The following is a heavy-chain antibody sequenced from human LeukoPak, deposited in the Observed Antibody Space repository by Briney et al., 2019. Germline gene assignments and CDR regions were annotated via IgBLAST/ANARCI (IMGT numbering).Heavy chain of an antibody. D-gene: IGHD3-22*01. Sequence: GGSLRLSCAASGFTFSSYSMNWVRQAPGKGLEWVSSISSSSSYIYYADSVKGRFTISRDNAKNSLYLQMNSLRAEDTAVYYCARDVSPYSDYYDSSGNPGPFDYWGQGTLVTVSS. CDR1: GFTFSSYS. V-gene: IGHV3-21*01. J-gene: IGHJ4*02. CDR3: ARDVSPYSDYYDSSGNPGPFDY. CDR2: ISSSSSYI.